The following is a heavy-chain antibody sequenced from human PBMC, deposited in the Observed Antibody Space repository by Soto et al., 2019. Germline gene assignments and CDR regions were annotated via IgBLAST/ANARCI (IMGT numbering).Heavy chain of an antibody. D-gene: IGHD2-15*01. CDR1: GYTFTGYY. Sequence: ASVKVSCKASGYTFTGYYMHWVRQAPGQGLEWMGWINPNSGGTNYAQKFQGWVTMNRDTSINTAYMELSRLRSDGTAVYYCSRGGCSGGSCYYFDFWGQGTLVTVSS. CDR3: SRGGCSGGSCYYFDF. J-gene: IGHJ4*02. V-gene: IGHV1-2*04. CDR2: INPNSGGT.